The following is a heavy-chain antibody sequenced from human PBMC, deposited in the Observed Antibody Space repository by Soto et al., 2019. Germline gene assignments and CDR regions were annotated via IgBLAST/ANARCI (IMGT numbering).Heavy chain of an antibody. CDR2: IYHSGST. Sequence: QVQLQESGPGLVKPSGTLSLTCAVSGGSISSSNWWSWVRQPPGKGLEWIGEIYHSGSTNYNPSLKSRVTIAVDKYNNHFSLKLSSVTAADTDGYDCARYGSGELGYYSGMDVWGQGTTVTVSS. J-gene: IGHJ6*02. V-gene: IGHV4-4*02. CDR3: ARYGSGELGYYSGMDV. D-gene: IGHD2-15*01. CDR1: GGSISSSNW.